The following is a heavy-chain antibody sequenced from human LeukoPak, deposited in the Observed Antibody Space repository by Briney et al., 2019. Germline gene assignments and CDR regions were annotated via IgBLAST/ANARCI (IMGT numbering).Heavy chain of an antibody. CDR2: IWFDGGKI. CDR1: GFTLSHYG. Sequence: GGSLRLFCAASGFTLSHYGLHWVRQAPGMGLEWVAVIWFDGGKIHYPDSVKGRFTISRDNSKNTLYLQMDNLRADDTAVYYCVRGSGGDGYNYWEDYWGQGTLVTVSP. CDR3: VRGSGGDGYNYWEDY. J-gene: IGHJ4*02. V-gene: IGHV3-33*01. D-gene: IGHD5-24*01.